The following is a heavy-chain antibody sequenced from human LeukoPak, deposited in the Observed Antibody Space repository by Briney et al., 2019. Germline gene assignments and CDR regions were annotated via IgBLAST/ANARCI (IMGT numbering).Heavy chain of an antibody. V-gene: IGHV3-21*01. CDR3: ARAHGAAALDY. Sequence: GGSLRLSCAASGFTFSSYSMNWVRQAPGKGLEWVSSISSSSYIYYADSVKGRFTISRDNAKNSLYLQMNSLRAEDTAVYYCARAHGAAALDYWGQGTLVTVSS. D-gene: IGHD6-13*01. CDR2: ISSSSYI. CDR1: GFTFSSYS. J-gene: IGHJ4*02.